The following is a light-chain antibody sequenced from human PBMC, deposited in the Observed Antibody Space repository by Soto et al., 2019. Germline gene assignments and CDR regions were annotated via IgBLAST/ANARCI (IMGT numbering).Light chain of an antibody. CDR1: NSNIGAGSG. J-gene: IGLJ2*01. V-gene: IGLV1-40*01. CDR3: QSFDSSLTGLI. CDR2: ANT. Sequence: QPVLTQPPSVSGAPGQRVTISCTGNNSNIGAGSGVNWYQQFPDRAPKLLIYANTHRPSGVPDRFSGSTSATSASLAITGLRTHDEADYYCQSFDSSLTGLIFGGGTKLTVL.